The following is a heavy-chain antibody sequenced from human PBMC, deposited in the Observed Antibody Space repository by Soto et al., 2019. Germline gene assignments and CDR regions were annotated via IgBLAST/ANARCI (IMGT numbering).Heavy chain of an antibody. CDR3: AREYCGGDCYRPYYGMDV. J-gene: IGHJ6*02. CDR2: ISSSSSYI. V-gene: IGHV3-21*01. Sequence: EVQLVESGGGLVKPGGSLRLSCAASGFTFSSYSMNWVRQAPGKGLEWVSSISSSSSYIYYADSVKGRFTISRDNAKNSLYLQMNSLRAEDTAVYYCAREYCGGDCYRPYYGMDVWGQGTTVTVS. CDR1: GFTFSSYS. D-gene: IGHD2-21*02.